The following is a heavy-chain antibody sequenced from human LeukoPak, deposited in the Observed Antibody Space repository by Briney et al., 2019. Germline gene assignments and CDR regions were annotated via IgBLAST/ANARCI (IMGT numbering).Heavy chain of an antibody. V-gene: IGHV3-9*01. CDR1: GFTFDDYA. J-gene: IGHJ6*02. Sequence: GRSLRVSCAASGFTFDDYAIHWVRQAPGKGLEWVSGISWNGDNIAYADSVKGRFTISRDNAKNSLYLQMNSLRAEDTALSYCAKNYFPYYYDSSFNYYFYGMDVWGQGTTVTVSS. CDR2: ISWNGDNI. CDR3: AKNYFPYYYDSSFNYYFYGMDV. D-gene: IGHD3-22*01.